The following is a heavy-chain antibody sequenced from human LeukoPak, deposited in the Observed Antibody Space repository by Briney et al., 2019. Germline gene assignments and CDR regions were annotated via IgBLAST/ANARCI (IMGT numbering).Heavy chain of an antibody. D-gene: IGHD5-12*01. V-gene: IGHV4-59*06. J-gene: IGHJ4*02. CDR3: ARDSGYSGYDI. CDR1: GGSISSYY. CDR2: IYYSGST. Sequence: SETLSLTCTVSGGSISSYYWSWIRQHPGKGLEWIGYIYYSGSTYYNPSLKSRVTISVDTSKNQFFLKLSSVTAADTAVYYCARDSGYSGYDIWGQGTLVTVSS.